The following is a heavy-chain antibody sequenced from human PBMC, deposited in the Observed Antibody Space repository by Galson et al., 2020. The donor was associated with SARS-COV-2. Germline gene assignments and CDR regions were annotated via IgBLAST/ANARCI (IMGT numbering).Heavy chain of an antibody. CDR2: IYYSGSP. CDR1: GGSISSGGYS. D-gene: IGHD2-21*01. CDR3: ARTQGEYSRGDTNWYCDL. J-gene: IGHJ2*01. V-gene: IGHV4-31*03. Sequence: SETLSLTCTVSGGSISSGGYSWSWIRQYPGKGLEWIGHIYYSGSPYYNPSLKSRVIISVDTSKNQFSLRLSSVTAGVTAMYCCARTQGEYSRGDTNWYCDLSGRRTLVTVSS.